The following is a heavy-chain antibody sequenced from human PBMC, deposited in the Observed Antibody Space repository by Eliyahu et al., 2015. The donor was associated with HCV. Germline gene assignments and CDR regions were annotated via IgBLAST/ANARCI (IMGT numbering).Heavy chain of an antibody. V-gene: IGHV3-53*01. CDR3: ARGHDFWSGPSLYYYYGMDV. Sequence: EVQLVESGGGLIQPGGSLRLSCAASGFTXSSNYMSWVRQSPGKGLEWVSVIYSGXSTYYADSVKGRFTISRDNSKNTLYLQMNSLRAEDTAVYYCARGHDFWSGPSLYYYYGMDVWGQGTTVTVSS. CDR1: GFTXSSNY. J-gene: IGHJ6*02. CDR2: IYSGXST. D-gene: IGHD3-3*01.